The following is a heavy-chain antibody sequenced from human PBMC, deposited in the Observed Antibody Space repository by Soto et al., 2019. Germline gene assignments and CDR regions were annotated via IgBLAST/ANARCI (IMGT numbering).Heavy chain of an antibody. CDR2: ISAHNGNK. CDR3: ARGLLAYFGMDV. D-gene: IGHD2-8*02. J-gene: IGHJ6*02. CDR1: GYRFSNYD. Sequence: QLVQSGAEVKKPGASVKVSCKASGYRFSNYDISWVRQAPGQGLEWMAWISAHNGNKHYAEKFQGRVSTTTDTSTSTAYMKVRTLKTGDTAVYYCARGLLAYFGMDVWGQGTTVTVS. V-gene: IGHV1-18*01.